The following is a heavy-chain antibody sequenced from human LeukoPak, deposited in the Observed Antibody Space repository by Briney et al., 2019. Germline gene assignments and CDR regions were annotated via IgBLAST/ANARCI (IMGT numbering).Heavy chain of an antibody. J-gene: IGHJ4*02. CDR1: AFTFNTYW. V-gene: IGHV3-74*01. CDR2: INGDESST. Sequence: GGSLRLSCAASAFTFNTYWMHWVRQVPGRGLEWVSRINGDESSTNYADSVKGRFTISRDNAEGTLYLHMNSLTAEDTAVYYCARGAKWAYYFDYWGQGTLVTVSS. D-gene: IGHD1-26*01. CDR3: ARGAKWAYYFDY.